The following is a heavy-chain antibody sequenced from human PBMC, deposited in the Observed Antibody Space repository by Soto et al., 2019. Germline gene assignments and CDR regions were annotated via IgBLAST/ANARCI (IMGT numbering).Heavy chain of an antibody. CDR3: ARRGTIFGAGYWYFDL. CDR1: GYSFTSYW. Sequence: GESLKISCKGSGYSFTSYWIGWVRQMPGKGLEWMGIIYPGDSDTRYSPSFQGQVTISADKSISTAYLQWSSLKASDTAMYYCARRGTIFGAGYWYFDLWGRGTLVTVSS. V-gene: IGHV5-51*01. J-gene: IGHJ2*01. CDR2: IYPGDSDT. D-gene: IGHD3-3*01.